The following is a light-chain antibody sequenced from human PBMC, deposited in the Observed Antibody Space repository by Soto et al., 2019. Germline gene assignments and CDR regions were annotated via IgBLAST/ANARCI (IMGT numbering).Light chain of an antibody. CDR2: GAS. V-gene: IGKV3-15*01. J-gene: IGKJ1*01. Sequence: EIVLTQSPGTLSLSPGERATLSCRASQSVSSNLAWYQQKPGQAPRLLIYGASTRATGIPARFSGSGSGTEFTLTISSLQSEDFAVYYCQQYNNWPTWTLGQGTKVDTK. CDR3: QQYNNWPTWT. CDR1: QSVSSN.